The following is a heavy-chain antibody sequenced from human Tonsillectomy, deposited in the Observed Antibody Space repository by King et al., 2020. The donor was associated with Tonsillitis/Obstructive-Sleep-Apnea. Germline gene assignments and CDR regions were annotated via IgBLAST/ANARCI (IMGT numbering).Heavy chain of an antibody. Sequence: VQLVESGGGLVQPGGSLRLSCAASGFTFSSYAMSWVRQAPGKGLEWVSAISGSGGSTYYADSVKGRFTISRDNSKNTLYLQMNSLRAEDTAVYYCATPWVGITIFGVVIIRDYWGQGTLVTVSS. D-gene: IGHD3-3*01. CDR2: ISGSGGST. J-gene: IGHJ4*02. CDR1: GFTFSSYA. CDR3: ATPWVGITIFGVVIIRDY. V-gene: IGHV3-23*04.